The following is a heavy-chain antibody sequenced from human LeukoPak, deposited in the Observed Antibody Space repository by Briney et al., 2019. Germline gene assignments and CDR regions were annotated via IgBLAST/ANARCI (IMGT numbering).Heavy chain of an antibody. CDR3: ARDLKYYYDSSGYYLGY. J-gene: IGHJ4*02. CDR1: GYTFTSYY. V-gene: IGHV1-46*01. D-gene: IGHD3-22*01. Sequence: ASVKVSCKASGYTFTSYYMHWVRQAPGQGLEWMGIINPSGGSTSYAQKFQGRVTMTRDTSTSTVYMELSSLRSEDTAVYYCARDLKYYYDSSGYYLGYWGQGTLVTVSS. CDR2: INPSGGST.